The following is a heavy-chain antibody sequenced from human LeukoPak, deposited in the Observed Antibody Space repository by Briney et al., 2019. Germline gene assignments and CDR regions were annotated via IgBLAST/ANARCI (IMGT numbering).Heavy chain of an antibody. V-gene: IGHV3-7*05. Sequence: GGSLRLSCVASGFTFTNYPMSWVRQAPGKGLEWVANIKQDGSEKYYVDSVKGRFSISRDNAKNSLYLQMNSLRAEDTAVYYCARDYDFWSGYLDYWGQGTLVTVSS. CDR3: ARDYDFWSGYLDY. CDR2: IKQDGSEK. D-gene: IGHD3-3*01. J-gene: IGHJ4*02. CDR1: GFTFTNYP.